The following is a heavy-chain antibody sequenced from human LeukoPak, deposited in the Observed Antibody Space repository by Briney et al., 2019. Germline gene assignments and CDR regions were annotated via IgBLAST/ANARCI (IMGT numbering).Heavy chain of an antibody. V-gene: IGHV4-31*03. CDR2: IYYSGST. Sequence: SSETLSLTCTVSGGSISSGGYYWSWIRQHPGKGLEWIGYIYYSGSTYYNPSLKSRVTISVDTSKNQFSLKLSSVTAADTAVYYCARLRAFYFDYWGQGTLVTVSS. D-gene: IGHD3-16*01. CDR3: ARLRAFYFDY. CDR1: GGSISSGGYY. J-gene: IGHJ4*02.